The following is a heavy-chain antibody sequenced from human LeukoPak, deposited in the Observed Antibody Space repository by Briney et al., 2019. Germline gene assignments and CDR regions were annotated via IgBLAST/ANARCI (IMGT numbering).Heavy chain of an antibody. CDR2: INHSGST. CDR1: GGSFSGYY. J-gene: IGHJ6*03. V-gene: IGHV4-34*01. Sequence: PSETLSLTCAVYGGSFSGYYWSWIRQPPGKGLEWIGEINHSGSTNYNPPLKSRVTISVDTSKNQFSLKLSSVTAADTAVYYCARVTVTHYYYYMDVWGKGTTVTISS. CDR3: ARVTVTHYYYYMDV. D-gene: IGHD4-17*01.